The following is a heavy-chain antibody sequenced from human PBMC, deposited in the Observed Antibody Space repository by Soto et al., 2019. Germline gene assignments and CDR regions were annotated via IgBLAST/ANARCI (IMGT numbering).Heavy chain of an antibody. CDR1: GYTFTSYG. CDR3: ARDGFYYYYGSGSYSYYYYYMDV. D-gene: IGHD3-10*01. Sequence: ASVKVSCKASGYTFTSYGISWVRQAPGQGLEWMGWISAYNGNTNYAQKLQGRVTMTTDTSTSTAYMELRSLRSDDTAVYYCARDGFYYYYGSGSYSYYYYYMDVWGKGTTVTVSS. V-gene: IGHV1-18*01. CDR2: ISAYNGNT. J-gene: IGHJ6*03.